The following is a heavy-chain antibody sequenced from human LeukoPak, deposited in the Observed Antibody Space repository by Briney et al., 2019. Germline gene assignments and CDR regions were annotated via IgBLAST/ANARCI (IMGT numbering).Heavy chain of an antibody. V-gene: IGHV3-21*01. CDR1: GFTFSSYS. J-gene: IGHJ4*02. CDR2: ICSSSSYI. Sequence: PGGSLRLSCAASGFTFSSYSMNWVRQAPGKGLEWVSSICSSSSYIYYADSVKGRFTISRDNAKNSLYLQMNSLRAEDTAVYYCARWRAGTDDYWGQGTLVTVSS. CDR3: ARWRAGTDDY. D-gene: IGHD6-13*01.